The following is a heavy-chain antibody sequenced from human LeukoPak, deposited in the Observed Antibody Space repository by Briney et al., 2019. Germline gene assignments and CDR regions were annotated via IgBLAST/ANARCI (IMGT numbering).Heavy chain of an antibody. Sequence: GGSLRLSWAASGFTFSSYAMSWVRQAPGKGLEWVSAISGSGGSTYYADSVKGRFTISRDNSKNTLYLQMNSLRAEDTAVYYCAKEKGYSGTFSYYFDYWGQGTLVTVSS. CDR2: ISGSGGST. J-gene: IGHJ4*02. D-gene: IGHD1-26*01. CDR1: GFTFSSYA. V-gene: IGHV3-23*01. CDR3: AKEKGYSGTFSYYFDY.